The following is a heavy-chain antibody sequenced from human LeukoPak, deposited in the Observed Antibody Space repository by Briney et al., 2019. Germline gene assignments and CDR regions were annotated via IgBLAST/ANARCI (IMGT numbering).Heavy chain of an antibody. CDR1: GYSISSGYY. V-gene: IGHV4-38-2*01. Sequence: PSETLSLTCAVPGYSISSGYYWGWIRQPPGKGLEWIGSIYHSGSTFYNPSLKSRVAISVDTSKNQFSLKLNSVTAADTAMYYCARQDIVLMVYAPGGFDPWGQGALVTVSS. J-gene: IGHJ5*02. D-gene: IGHD2-8*01. CDR2: IYHSGST. CDR3: ARQDIVLMVYAPGGFDP.